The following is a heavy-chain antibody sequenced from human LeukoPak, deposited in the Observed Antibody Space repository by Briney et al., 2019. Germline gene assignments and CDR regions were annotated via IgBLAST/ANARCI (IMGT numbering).Heavy chain of an antibody. CDR3: AIVVAAAGTRGVDY. CDR1: GFTFSSYA. CDR2: ISYDGSNK. Sequence: GRSLRLSCAASGFTFSSYAMHWVRQAPGKGLEWVAVISYDGSNKYYADSVKGRFTISRDNSKNTLYLQMNSLRAEDTAVYYCAIVVAAAGTRGVDYWGQGTLVTVSS. D-gene: IGHD6-13*01. J-gene: IGHJ4*02. V-gene: IGHV3-30-3*01.